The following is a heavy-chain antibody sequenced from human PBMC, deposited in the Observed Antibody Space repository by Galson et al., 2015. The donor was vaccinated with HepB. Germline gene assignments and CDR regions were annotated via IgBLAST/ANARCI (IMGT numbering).Heavy chain of an antibody. D-gene: IGHD3-16*01. J-gene: IGHJ5*02. V-gene: IGHV3-74*01. CDR3: ASYNWGRSFDP. CDR2: ITDDGRST. Sequence: SLRLSCAASGFTFSNSYMYWVRQAPSQGLVWISRITDDGRSTDYADSVRGRFTISRDNARNTLYLQMNSLRDDDTAVYYRASYNWGRSFDPWGQGTLVTVSS. CDR1: GFTFSNSY.